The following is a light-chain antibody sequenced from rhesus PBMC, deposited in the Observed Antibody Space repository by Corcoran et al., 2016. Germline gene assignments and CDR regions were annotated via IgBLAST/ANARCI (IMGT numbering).Light chain of an antibody. CDR1: QSISSW. CDR3: QQYNSSPLT. CDR2: KAS. V-gene: IGKV1-22*01. Sequence: DIQMTQSPSSLSASVGDTVTITCRASQSISSWLAWYQQKPGKAPNLLIYKASNLQSGVPSRFSGSGSVTDFTLNISSLQSEDFATYYCQQYNSSPLTFGGGTKVEL. J-gene: IGKJ4*01.